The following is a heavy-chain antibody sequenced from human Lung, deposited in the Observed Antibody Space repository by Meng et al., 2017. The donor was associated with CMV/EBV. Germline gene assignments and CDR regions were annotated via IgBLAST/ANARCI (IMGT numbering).Heavy chain of an antibody. V-gene: IGHV3-23*03. CDR2: ISSDGGTA. D-gene: IGHD2-2*01. J-gene: IGHJ4*02. Sequence: GLTFSSSAMSWVRQAPGKGLEWVSVISSDGGTAYYADSVRGRFTISRDASKNTLYLQMNSLRGEDTAVYYCAKPVPYCGSTSCYDSWGQGTLVTVSS. CDR3: AKPVPYCGSTSCYDS. CDR1: GLTFSSSA.